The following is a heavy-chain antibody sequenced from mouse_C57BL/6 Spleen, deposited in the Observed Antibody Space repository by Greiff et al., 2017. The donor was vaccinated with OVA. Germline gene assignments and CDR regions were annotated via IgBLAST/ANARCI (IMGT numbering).Heavy chain of an antibody. CDR3: TSPPGTGNYFDY. CDR2: IRNKANNHAT. Sequence: EVKVVESGGGLVQPGGSMKLSCAASGFTFSDAWMDWVRQSPEKGLEWVAEIRNKANNHATYYAESVKGRFTISRDDSKSSVYLQMNSLRAEDTGIYYCTSPPGTGNYFDYWGQGTTLTVSS. CDR1: GFTFSDAW. J-gene: IGHJ2*01. V-gene: IGHV6-6*01. D-gene: IGHD4-1*01.